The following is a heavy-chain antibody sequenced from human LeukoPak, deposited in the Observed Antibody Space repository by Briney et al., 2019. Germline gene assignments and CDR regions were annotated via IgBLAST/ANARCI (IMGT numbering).Heavy chain of an antibody. V-gene: IGHV3-23*01. CDR2: VNGRGYST. Sequence: GGFLRLSCAASGFTFSTYAMSWARQAPGKGLEWVSAVNGRGYSTYYADSVKGRFTISRDNSKNTVFLQMSSLRVEDTAVYYCANLGSSELRVPATQGNWGQGTLATVSS. CDR3: ANLGSSELRVPATQGN. D-gene: IGHD2-2*01. J-gene: IGHJ4*02. CDR1: GFTFSTYA.